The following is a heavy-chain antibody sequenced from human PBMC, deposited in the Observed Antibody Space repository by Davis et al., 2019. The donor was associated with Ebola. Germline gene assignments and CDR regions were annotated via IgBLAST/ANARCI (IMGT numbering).Heavy chain of an antibody. D-gene: IGHD5-18*01. CDR3: ARGWLRAGMDV. CDR2: TYYTSKWFN. Sequence: HSQTLSLTCAISGDSVSGNSGAWNWIRQSPSRGLEWLGRTYYTSKWFNDYAVSVKSRITINPDTSKNQLSLQLTSVTPEDTALYYCARGWLRAGMDVWGEGTTVTVSS. CDR1: GDSVSGNSGA. J-gene: IGHJ6*04. V-gene: IGHV6-1*01.